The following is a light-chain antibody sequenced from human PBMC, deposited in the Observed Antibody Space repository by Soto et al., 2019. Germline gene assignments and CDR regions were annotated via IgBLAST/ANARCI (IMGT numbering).Light chain of an antibody. J-gene: IGKJ2*01. CDR1: QSISIW. Sequence: DIQMTQSPSTLSASVGDRVTITCRASQSISIWLAWYQQKPGKAPKLLIYDASSLESGVPSRFSGSGSGTEFTLTISRLQPDDFASYHCQQYNSYSYTFGQGTKLEIK. CDR3: QQYNSYSYT. V-gene: IGKV1-5*01. CDR2: DAS.